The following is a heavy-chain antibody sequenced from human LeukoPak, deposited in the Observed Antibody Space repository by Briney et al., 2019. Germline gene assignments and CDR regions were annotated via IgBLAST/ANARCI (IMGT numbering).Heavy chain of an antibody. V-gene: IGHV3-30*03. CDR2: ISDDGSNK. CDR3: ARDREMATRLHDAFDF. J-gene: IGHJ3*01. D-gene: IGHD5-24*01. CDR1: GFTFGTYG. Sequence: GRSLRLSCAASGFTFGTYGMHWVRQAPGKGLEWVAVISDDGSNKYYADSVKGRFTISRDNSKNTLYLQMNSLRAEDTAVYYCARDREMATRLHDAFDFWGQGTMVTVSS.